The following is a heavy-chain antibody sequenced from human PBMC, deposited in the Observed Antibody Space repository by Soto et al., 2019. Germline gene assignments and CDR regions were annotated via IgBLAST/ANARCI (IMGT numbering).Heavy chain of an antibody. J-gene: IGHJ5*02. CDR3: VRRRSVTANNWFDP. D-gene: IGHD2-21*02. CDR1: GGSFSGYY. CDR2: INHSGST. Sequence: QVQLQQWGAGLLKPSETLSLTCAVYGGSFSGYYWSWIRQPPGKGLEWIGEINHSGSTNYNPSLKSRVTISVDTSKNQFSLKLSSVTAADTAVYYCVRRRSVTANNWFDPWGQGTLVTVSS. V-gene: IGHV4-34*01.